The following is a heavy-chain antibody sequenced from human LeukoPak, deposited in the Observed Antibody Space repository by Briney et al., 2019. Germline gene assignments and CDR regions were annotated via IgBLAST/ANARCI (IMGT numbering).Heavy chain of an antibody. CDR1: GGTFSSYA. D-gene: IGHD3-22*01. V-gene: IGHV1-69*05. CDR3: ARGYYYDSSGYYTPVYYFDY. J-gene: IGHJ4*02. Sequence: SVKVSCKASGGTFSSYAISWVRQAPGQGLEWMGRIIPIFGKANYAQKFPGRVTTTTDESTSTAYMELSSLRSEDTAVYYCARGYYYDSSGYYTPVYYFDYWGQGTLVTVSS. CDR2: IIPIFGKA.